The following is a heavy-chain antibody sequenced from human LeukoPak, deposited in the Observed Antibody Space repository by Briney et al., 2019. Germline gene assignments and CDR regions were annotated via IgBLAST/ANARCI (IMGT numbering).Heavy chain of an antibody. J-gene: IGHJ3*01. CDR2: ISWDGSDT. V-gene: IGHV3-43*01. CDR3: AKDLNTAWGDAFDV. CDR1: GFTFDDYT. Sequence: GGSLRLSCAASGFTFDDYTMHWVRQGPGKGLEWVSLISWDGSDTYYGDSVKGRFTISRDNSQNSLYLQMNSLRTEDTALHYCAKDLNTAWGDAFDVWGQGTVVSVSA. D-gene: IGHD3-16*01.